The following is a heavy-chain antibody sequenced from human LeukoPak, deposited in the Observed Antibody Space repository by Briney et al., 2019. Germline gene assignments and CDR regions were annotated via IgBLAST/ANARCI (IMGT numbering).Heavy chain of an antibody. Sequence: SVKVSCKASGGTFSSYAISWVRQAPGQGLEWMGGIIPIFGTANYAQKFQGRVTITADESTSTAYMELSSLRSEDTAVYYCAREYYDILTGYLRYYFDYWGQGTLVTVSS. J-gene: IGHJ4*02. D-gene: IGHD3-9*01. V-gene: IGHV1-69*13. CDR3: AREYYDILTGYLRYYFDY. CDR2: IIPIFGTA. CDR1: GGTFSSYA.